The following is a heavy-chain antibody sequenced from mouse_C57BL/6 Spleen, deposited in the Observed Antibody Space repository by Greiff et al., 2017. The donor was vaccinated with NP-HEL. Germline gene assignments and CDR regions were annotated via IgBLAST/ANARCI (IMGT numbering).Heavy chain of an antibody. CDR3: ASHYDYDVGLWYFDV. D-gene: IGHD2-4*01. CDR1: GFTFSSYT. CDR2: ISGGGGNT. Sequence: EVKLMESGGGLVKPGGSLKLSCAASGFTFSSYTMSWVRQTPEKRLEWVATISGGGGNTYYPDSVKGRFTISRDNAKNTLYLQMSSLRSEDTALYYCASHYDYDVGLWYFDVWGTGTTVTVSS. J-gene: IGHJ1*03. V-gene: IGHV5-9*01.